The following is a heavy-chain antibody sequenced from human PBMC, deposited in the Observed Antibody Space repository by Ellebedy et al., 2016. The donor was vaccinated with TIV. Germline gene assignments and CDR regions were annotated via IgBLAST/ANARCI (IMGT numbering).Heavy chain of an antibody. V-gene: IGHV3-7*03. Sequence: GGSPRLSXAASGFTLSGYWMSWVRQAPGKGLEWVANIQQDGSDKYYVDSVKGRFTISRDNARNSLYLQMNSLRAEDTAMYYCAKDNYVGYDWLGGNSFDSWGQGTLVTVSS. D-gene: IGHD5-12*01. CDR2: IQQDGSDK. CDR1: GFTLSGYW. CDR3: AKDNYVGYDWLGGNSFDS. J-gene: IGHJ4*02.